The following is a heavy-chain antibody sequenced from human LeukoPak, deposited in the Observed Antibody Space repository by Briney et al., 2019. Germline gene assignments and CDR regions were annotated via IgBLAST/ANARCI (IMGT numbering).Heavy chain of an antibody. CDR1: GGSISSYY. CDR3: ARGRAAMYYDILTGHGKHRNWFDP. CDR2: INHSGST. Sequence: SETLSLTCTVSGGSISSYYWSWIRQPPGKGLEWIGEINHSGSTNYNPSLKSRVTISVDTSKNQFSLKLSSVTAADTAVYYCARGRAAMYYDILTGHGKHRNWFDPWGQGTLATVSS. D-gene: IGHD3-9*01. J-gene: IGHJ5*02. V-gene: IGHV4-34*01.